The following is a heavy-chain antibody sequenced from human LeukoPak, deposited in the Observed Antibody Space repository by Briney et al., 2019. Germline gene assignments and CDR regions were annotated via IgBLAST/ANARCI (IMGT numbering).Heavy chain of an antibody. CDR2: ISYDGSNK. J-gene: IGHJ4*02. CDR1: GFTFSSYA. Sequence: GGSLRLSCAASGFTFSSYAMHWVRQAPGKGLEWVAVISYDGSNKYYADSVKGRFTISRDNSKNTLYLQMNSLRAEDTAVYYCARDAVLWFGYYFDYWGQGTLVTVSS. CDR3: ARDAVLWFGYYFDY. V-gene: IGHV3-30*04. D-gene: IGHD3-10*01.